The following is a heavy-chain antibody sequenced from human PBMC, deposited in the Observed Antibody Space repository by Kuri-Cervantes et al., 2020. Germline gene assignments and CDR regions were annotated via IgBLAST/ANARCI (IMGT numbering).Heavy chain of an antibody. CDR1: GGSISSGDYY. J-gene: IGHJ6*02. V-gene: IGHV4-30-4*02. Sequence: SETLSLTCTVSGGSISSGDYYGSWVRQPPGKGLEWIGYIYYSGSTYYNPSLKSRVTISVKTSKNQFSLKLSSVTAADTAVYYCARSSLSLSSSWYRSFSAVTDYYYYYGMDVWGQGTTVTVSS. CDR2: IYYSGST. CDR3: ARSSLSLSSSWYRSFSAVTDYYYYYGMDV. D-gene: IGHD6-13*01.